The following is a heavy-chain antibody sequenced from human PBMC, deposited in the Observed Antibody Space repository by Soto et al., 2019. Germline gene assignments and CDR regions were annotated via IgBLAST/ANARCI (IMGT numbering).Heavy chain of an antibody. CDR1: GYSFTSYW. V-gene: IGHV5-10-1*01. Sequence: PGESLKISCKGSGYSFTSYWISWVRQMPGKGLEWMGRIDPSDSYTNYSPSFQGHVTISADKSISTAYLHWSSLKASDTAMYYGARGAGGSDPRTGHHGMGVWGRGTTVTVSS. CDR3: ARGAGGSDPRTGHHGMGV. CDR2: IDPSDSYT. J-gene: IGHJ6*01. D-gene: IGHD7-27*01.